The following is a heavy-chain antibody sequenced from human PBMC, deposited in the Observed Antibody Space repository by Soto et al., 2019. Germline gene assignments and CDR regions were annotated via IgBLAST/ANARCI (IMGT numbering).Heavy chain of an antibody. J-gene: IGHJ5*02. V-gene: IGHV1-2*02. Sequence: QVQLVQSGAEVKKPGASVRVSCEASGYTFTDYFIHWVRQAPGQGLEWMGWMNPNTGGINYAQNLQGRVTMTRDTSIGTAYMELRSLRSDDTAVYYCARVLSWSLYYIDSWGQGTLVTVSS. CDR2: MNPNTGGI. CDR3: ARVLSWSLYYIDS. CDR1: GYTFTDYF. D-gene: IGHD3-3*01.